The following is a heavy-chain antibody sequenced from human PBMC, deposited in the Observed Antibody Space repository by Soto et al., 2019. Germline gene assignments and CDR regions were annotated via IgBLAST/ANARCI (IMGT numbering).Heavy chain of an antibody. CDR2: ISYDGNSK. CDR3: AREAGKVSFDY. V-gene: IGHV3-30*03. D-gene: IGHD4-4*01. J-gene: IGHJ4*02. Sequence: QVHLVQSGGGVVQPGRSLRPSCAVSGFTFSSYGMHWVRQAPGKGLVWVAVISYDGNSKYYTDSVKGRFTISRDNSKNTLYLQTNFLRTEDTAVYYCAREAGKVSFDYWGQGTLVTVSS. CDR1: GFTFSSYG.